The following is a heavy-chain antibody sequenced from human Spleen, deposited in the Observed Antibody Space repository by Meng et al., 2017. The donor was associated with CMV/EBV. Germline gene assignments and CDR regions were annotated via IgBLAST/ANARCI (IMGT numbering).Heavy chain of an antibody. CDR2: SYYTGSS. Sequence: SETLSLTCTVSGGSVSSGVYSWSWIRQPPGKELEWIGHSYYTGSSNYNPSLKSRVTISVDTSKNQFSLKLTSVTAADTAVYYCARERRYYGSRSPDNWGQGTLVTVSS. D-gene: IGHD3-10*01. CDR1: GGSVSSGVYS. CDR3: ARERRYYGSRSPDN. V-gene: IGHV4-61*08. J-gene: IGHJ4*02.